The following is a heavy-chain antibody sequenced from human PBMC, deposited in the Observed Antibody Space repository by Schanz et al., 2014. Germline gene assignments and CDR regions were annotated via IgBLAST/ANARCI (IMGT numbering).Heavy chain of an antibody. D-gene: IGHD3-16*01. V-gene: IGHV3-30*04. Sequence: QVQLVESGGGVVQPGTSLRLSCAASGFTFRGHAMHWVRQAPGQGLEKVAVTSTDGTKTYYAASVRGRFTISRDNSKNTVYLQMNSLRSEHTAVYYFTRDRGALINHNDALDLWGQGTMVSVSS. CDR1: GFTFRGHA. CDR3: TRDRGALINHNDALDL. J-gene: IGHJ3*01. CDR2: TSTDGTKT.